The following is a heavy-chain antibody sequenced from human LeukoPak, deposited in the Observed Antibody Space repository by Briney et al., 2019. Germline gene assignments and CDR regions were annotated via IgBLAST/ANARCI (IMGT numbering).Heavy chain of an antibody. V-gene: IGHV4-30-2*01. CDR2: IYHSGST. CDR1: GGSISSGGYS. CDR3: ARWTTAYGDYVVADY. D-gene: IGHD4-17*01. Sequence: PSETLSLTCAVSGGSISSGGYSWSWIRQPPGKGLEWIGYIYHSGSTYYNPSLKSRVTISVDRSKSQFSLKLSSVTAADTAVYYCARWTTAYGDYVVADYWGQGTLVTVSS. J-gene: IGHJ4*02.